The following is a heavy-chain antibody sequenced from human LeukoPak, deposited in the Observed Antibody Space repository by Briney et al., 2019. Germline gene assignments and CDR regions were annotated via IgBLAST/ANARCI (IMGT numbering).Heavy chain of an antibody. D-gene: IGHD3-3*01. J-gene: IGHJ6*03. CDR3: ARGQRYFDHLLGPQPYYCYMDV. CDR1: GGSITTSTSH. CDR2: LYYSGSP. V-gene: IGHV4-39*07. Sequence: KASETLSLTCSVSGGSITTSTSHWAWIRRPPGKGLEWIGSLYYSGSPYYSPSLKSRVTILLDTSNNQFSLTLTSVTAADTAVYYCARGQRYFDHLLGPQPYYCYMDVWGKGTTVTVS.